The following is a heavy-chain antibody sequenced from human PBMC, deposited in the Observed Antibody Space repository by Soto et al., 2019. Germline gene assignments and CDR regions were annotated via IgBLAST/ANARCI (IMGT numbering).Heavy chain of an antibody. Sequence: ASVKVSCKASGYTFTSYGISWVRQAPGQGLEWMGWISAYNGNTNYAQKLQGRVTMTTDTSTSTAYMELRSLRSDDTAVYYCARAYYDILIGHSFDYWGQGTLVTVSS. CDR3: ARAYYDILIGHSFDY. V-gene: IGHV1-18*01. CDR1: GYTFTSYG. J-gene: IGHJ4*02. CDR2: ISAYNGNT. D-gene: IGHD3-9*01.